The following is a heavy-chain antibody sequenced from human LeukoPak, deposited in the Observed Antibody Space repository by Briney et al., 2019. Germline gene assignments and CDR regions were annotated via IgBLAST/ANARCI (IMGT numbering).Heavy chain of an antibody. Sequence: ASVKVSCKASGYTFTSYYIHWVRQAPGQGLEWMGLINPSGGSTNYAQKFQGRVTMTRDTSISTAYMELSRLRSDDTAVYYCAFEGSNQQDWGQGTLVTVSS. CDR2: INPSGGST. D-gene: IGHD2-2*01. CDR1: GYTFTSYY. CDR3: AFEGSNQQD. J-gene: IGHJ4*02. V-gene: IGHV1-2*02.